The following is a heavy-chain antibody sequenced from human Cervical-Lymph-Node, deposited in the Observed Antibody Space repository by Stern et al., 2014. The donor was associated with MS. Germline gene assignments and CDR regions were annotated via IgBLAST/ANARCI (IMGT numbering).Heavy chain of an antibody. CDR3: ARDLLWFGEFDWGAMDV. Sequence: VQLVESGGGVVQPGRSLRLSCAATGFNFSSYAMQWVRQAPGKGLEWVAVRSYDGSKAYYADSAKGRFTISRDNSKKTLFLQMNSLRLEDTADYYCARDLLWFGEFDWGAMDVWGHGTTVTVSS. D-gene: IGHD3-10*01. CDR1: GFNFSSYA. J-gene: IGHJ6*02. V-gene: IGHV3-30-3*01. CDR2: RSYDGSKA.